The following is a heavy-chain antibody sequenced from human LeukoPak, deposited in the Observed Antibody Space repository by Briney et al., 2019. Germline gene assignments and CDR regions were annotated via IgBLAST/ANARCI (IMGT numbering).Heavy chain of an antibody. J-gene: IGHJ4*01. Sequence: GGSLRLSCSASGFPLSTLGMHWVRQAPGKGLEHVSTIGSDGDGTYYADSVKDRFIISRDNSKNAVYLQMSSLRPEDTAVYYCVSPVFINFWGQGTLVTVSS. CDR3: VSPVFINF. CDR2: IGSDGDGT. CDR1: GFPLSTLG. V-gene: IGHV3-64D*06. D-gene: IGHD1-14*01.